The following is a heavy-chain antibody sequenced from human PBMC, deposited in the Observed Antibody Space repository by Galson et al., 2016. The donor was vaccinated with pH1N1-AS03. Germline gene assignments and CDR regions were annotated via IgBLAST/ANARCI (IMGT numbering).Heavy chain of an antibody. CDR1: GFTFTSYS. V-gene: IGHV3-48*04. J-gene: IGHJ4*02. CDR2: ISSSSRIM. Sequence: SLRLSCAASGFTFTSYSMNWVRQAPGKGLEWVSYISSSSRIMFYADTVKGRFTVSRDNAKNSLYLQMNSLRAEETAVYYCAGEVDPYPGETPGWGYWGPGTLVTVSS. D-gene: IGHD3-16*01. CDR3: AGEVDPYPGETPGWGY.